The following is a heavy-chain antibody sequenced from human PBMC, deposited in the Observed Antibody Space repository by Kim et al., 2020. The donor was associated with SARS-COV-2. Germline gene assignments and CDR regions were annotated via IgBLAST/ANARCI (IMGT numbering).Heavy chain of an antibody. V-gene: IGHV3-33*01. CDR1: GFTFSSYA. Sequence: GGSLRLSCAASGFTFSSYAIHWVRQAPGKGLEWVAVIWYDGSNKYYADSVKGRFTISRDNSKNTLYLHMNSLRTEDTALYYCATDTGYSSASYSRYCYY. CDR2: IWYDGSNK. D-gene: IGHD6-19*01. J-gene: IGHJ6*03. CDR3: ATDTGYSSASYSRYCYY.